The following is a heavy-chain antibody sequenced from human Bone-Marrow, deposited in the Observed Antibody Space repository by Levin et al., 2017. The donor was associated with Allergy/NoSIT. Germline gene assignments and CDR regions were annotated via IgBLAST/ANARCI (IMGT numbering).Heavy chain of an antibody. J-gene: IGHJ4*02. Sequence: PSQTLSLTCTVSGGSINHGGHYWSWIRQHPGKGLEWIGNIYFIGSPHYNPSLKSRITISSDASKNQFSLKMTSVTAADTAIYYCARARGEVNDYDDYGPPPIKYYFDFWGQGAQVIVSS. V-gene: IGHV4-31*02. CDR3: ARARGEVNDYDDYGPPPIKYYFDF. D-gene: IGHD4-17*01. CDR2: IYFIGSP. CDR1: GGSINHGGHY.